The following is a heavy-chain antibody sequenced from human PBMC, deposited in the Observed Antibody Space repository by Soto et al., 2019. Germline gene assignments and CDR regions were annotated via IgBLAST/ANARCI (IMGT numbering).Heavy chain of an antibody. CDR1: GGSISGYY. J-gene: IGHJ6*02. D-gene: IGHD4-4*01. CDR3: GGHDENSRYENGIDV. V-gene: IGHV4-59*08. CDR2: IFYVGPT. Sequence: QVQLQESGPGLVKPSETLSLTCTVSGGSISGYYYSWIRQPPGKGLEFVGYIFYVGPTKYNPSLKGPVTNSKGLPKTQAHLQLGAGSGADPAKYFCGGHDENSRYENGIDVWGQGTTVTVS.